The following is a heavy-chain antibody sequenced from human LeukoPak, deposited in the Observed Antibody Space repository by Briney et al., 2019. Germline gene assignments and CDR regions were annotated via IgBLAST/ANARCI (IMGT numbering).Heavy chain of an antibody. Sequence: PSETLSLTCAVYGGSFSGYYWSWIRQPPGKGLEWIGEINHSGSTNYNPSLKSRVTISVDTSKNQFSLKLSSVTAADTAVYCCARRVAAAGDRSSYYYYYGMDVWGQGTTVTVSS. CDR3: ARRVAAAGDRSSYYYYYGMDV. D-gene: IGHD6-13*01. CDR1: GGSFSGYY. V-gene: IGHV4-34*01. J-gene: IGHJ6*02. CDR2: INHSGST.